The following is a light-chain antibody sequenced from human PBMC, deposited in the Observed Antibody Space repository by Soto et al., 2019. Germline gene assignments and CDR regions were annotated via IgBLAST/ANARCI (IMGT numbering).Light chain of an antibody. Sequence: ERVMTRSPYTLSVSPGERATLSCMASQSINSDLAWYLQKPGQAPRLLIYGASTRATGIPARFSGSGSVTEFILTISSLQPEDFAVYYCQQYNDWLALSFGGGT. V-gene: IGKV3-15*01. J-gene: IGKJ4*01. CDR1: QSINSD. CDR2: GAS. CDR3: QQYNDWLALS.